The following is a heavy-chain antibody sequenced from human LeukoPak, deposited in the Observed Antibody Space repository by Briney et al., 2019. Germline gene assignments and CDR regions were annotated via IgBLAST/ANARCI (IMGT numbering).Heavy chain of an antibody. Sequence: SVTLSLTCAVYGGSFSGYYWGWIRQPPGKGLEWIGEINHSGSTNYNPSLKSRVTISVDTSKNQFSLKLSSVTAADTAVYYCARGHRKQLVRRRDTASNFDYWGQGTLVTVSS. CDR1: GGSFSGYY. J-gene: IGHJ4*02. CDR3: ARGHRKQLVRRRDTASNFDY. CDR2: INHSGST. D-gene: IGHD6-6*01. V-gene: IGHV4-34*01.